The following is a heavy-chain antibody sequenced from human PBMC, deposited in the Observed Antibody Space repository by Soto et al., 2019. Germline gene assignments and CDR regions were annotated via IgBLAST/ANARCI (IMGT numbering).Heavy chain of an antibody. D-gene: IGHD3-3*01. V-gene: IGHV4-39*02. CDR3: ARDQTIFGVVMMFGP. Sequence: ASETLSLTCTVSGGSISSSSYYWGWIRQPPGKGLEWIGSIYYSGSTYYNPSLKSRVTISVDTSKNQFSLKLSSVTAADTAVYYCARDQTIFGVVMMFGPWGQGTLVTVSS. CDR2: IYYSGST. J-gene: IGHJ5*02. CDR1: GGSISSSSYY.